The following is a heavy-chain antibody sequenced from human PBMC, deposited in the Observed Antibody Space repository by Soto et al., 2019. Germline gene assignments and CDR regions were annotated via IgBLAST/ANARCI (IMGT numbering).Heavy chain of an antibody. CDR1: GCTFSSYS. Sequence: GGSMRRSCAAAGCTFSSYSMSWVRQAPGKGLEWVSAISGSGGSTYYADSVKGRFTISRDNSKNTLYLQMNSLRAEDTAVYYCAKAHPYSSGWPDIWGQGTMVTVSS. J-gene: IGHJ3*02. V-gene: IGHV3-23*01. D-gene: IGHD6-19*01. CDR2: ISGSGGST. CDR3: AKAHPYSSGWPDI.